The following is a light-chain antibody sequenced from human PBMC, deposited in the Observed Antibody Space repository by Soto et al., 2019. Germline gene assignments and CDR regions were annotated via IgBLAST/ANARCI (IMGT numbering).Light chain of an antibody. CDR3: QKYGSSGT. J-gene: IGKJ1*01. CDR1: QSVSNNY. Sequence: EIVLTQSPGTLSLSPGERATLSCRASQSVSNNYLAWYHQKPGTAPRLLIYGASNQAAGIPDRCSGSGAGKDFTLTISRLEPEDFAVYYCQKYGSSGTFGQGTKVEIK. CDR2: GAS. V-gene: IGKV3-20*01.